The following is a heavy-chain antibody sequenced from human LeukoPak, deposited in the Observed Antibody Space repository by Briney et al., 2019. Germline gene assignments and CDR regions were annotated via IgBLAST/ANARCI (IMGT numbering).Heavy chain of an antibody. J-gene: IGHJ4*02. D-gene: IGHD6-13*01. CDR2: ISSSGRAT. CDR1: GFTFSNYE. Sequence: GGSLRLSCAASGFTFSNYEMNWVRQAPGKGLEWVSYISSSGRATYYADSVKGRFTISRDNSKNTLYMQMNSPRAEDTAVYYCTKEVAAAGYFDYWGQGTLVTVSS. V-gene: IGHV3-48*03. CDR3: TKEVAAAGYFDY.